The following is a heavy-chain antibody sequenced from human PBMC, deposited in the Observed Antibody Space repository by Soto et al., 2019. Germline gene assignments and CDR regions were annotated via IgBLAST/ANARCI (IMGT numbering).Heavy chain of an antibody. CDR3: ARHYSSGSRNWFDP. Sequence: SESLSLTCSVSGGSINSSSYFWGWVRQPPGKGLEWIGSIYYSGSTYYNPSLRSRVTISVDTSKNQFSLKLSSVTAADTAVFYCARHYSSGSRNWFDPWGQGTLVTVSS. V-gene: IGHV4-39*01. D-gene: IGHD6-19*01. CDR2: IYYSGST. CDR1: GGSINSSSYF. J-gene: IGHJ5*02.